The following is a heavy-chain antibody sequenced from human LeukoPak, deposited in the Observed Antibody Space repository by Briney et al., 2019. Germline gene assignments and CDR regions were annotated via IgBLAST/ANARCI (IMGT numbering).Heavy chain of an antibody. J-gene: IGHJ4*02. CDR3: ARGGTYYDYVWGSYATFDY. Sequence: SETLSLTCTVYGGSISSGSYYWSWIRQPAGKGLEWIGRIYTSGSTNYNPSLKSRVTISVDASKNQFSLKLSSVTAADTAVYYCARGGTYYDYVWGSYATFDYWGQGTLVTVSS. CDR1: GGSISSGSYY. D-gene: IGHD3-16*01. V-gene: IGHV4-61*02. CDR2: IYTSGST.